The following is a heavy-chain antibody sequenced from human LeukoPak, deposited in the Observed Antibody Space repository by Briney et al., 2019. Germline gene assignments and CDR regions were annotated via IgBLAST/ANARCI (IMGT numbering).Heavy chain of an antibody. V-gene: IGHV1-2*02. CDR3: AREFSVVGARLYY. CDR2: INPNSGGT. CDR1: GYTFTGYY. J-gene: IGHJ4*02. D-gene: IGHD1-26*01. Sequence: ASVKVSCKASGYTFTGYYMHWVRQAPGQGLEWMGWINPNSGGTYYAQKFQGRVTMTRDTSISTAYMELSRLRSVDTAVYYCAREFSVVGARLYYWGQGTLVTVSS.